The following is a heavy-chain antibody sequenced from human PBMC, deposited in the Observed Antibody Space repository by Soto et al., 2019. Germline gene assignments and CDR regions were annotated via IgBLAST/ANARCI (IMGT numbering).Heavy chain of an antibody. CDR1: GYTFNNYG. CDR3: ASGTRGFVELFDSFDI. V-gene: IGHV1-18*01. J-gene: IGHJ3*02. D-gene: IGHD3-10*01. Sequence: QVQLVQSGYEVKEPGASVTVSCKASGYTFNNYGITWVRQAPGQGLEWIGWISAYNGNANYAQKSPGRVTLTRDTSTRTDSLELRSLRFDDTAVYYWASGTRGFVELFDSFDIWGQGTMVHVSS. CDR2: ISAYNGNA.